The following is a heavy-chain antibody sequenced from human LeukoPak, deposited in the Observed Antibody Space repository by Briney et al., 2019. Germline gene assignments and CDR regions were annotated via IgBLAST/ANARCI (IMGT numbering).Heavy chain of an antibody. D-gene: IGHD1-1*01. Sequence: GGSLRLSCAASGFTFRSYGMHWVRQAPGKGLEWVAVIWYDGSNKYYADAVKGRFTISRDNSKNTLYLQMNSLRAEDTAVYYCARATEYYYDSWGQGTLVAVSS. CDR1: GFTFRSYG. V-gene: IGHV3-33*01. CDR3: ARATEYYYDS. J-gene: IGHJ4*02. CDR2: IWYDGSNK.